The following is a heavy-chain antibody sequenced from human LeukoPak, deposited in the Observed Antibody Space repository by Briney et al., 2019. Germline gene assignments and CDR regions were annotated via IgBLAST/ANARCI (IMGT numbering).Heavy chain of an antibody. CDR2: IYPGDSDT. D-gene: IGHD4-23*01. CDR1: GESFGTYW. J-gene: IGHJ1*01. V-gene: IGHV5-51*01. CDR3: ARHVGGNSNSNFQH. Sequence: RGESLKISCEVSGESFGTYWVAWVRQMPGKGLEWMGIIYPGDSDTRYSPSFQGQVTISADKSINTAYLQWSSLKASDTAMYYCARHVGGNSNSNFQHWGQGTLVTVSS.